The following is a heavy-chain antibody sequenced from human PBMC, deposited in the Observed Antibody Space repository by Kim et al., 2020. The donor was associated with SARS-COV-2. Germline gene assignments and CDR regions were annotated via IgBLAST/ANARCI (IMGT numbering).Heavy chain of an antibody. D-gene: IGHD2-15*01. CDR3: SSLSGGKFDP. Sequence: SETLSLTCSVSGVSVSSGSYYWSWIRQTPGKGLEWIGYIYYNGNTNYNPSLKSRVRISLDTSKNQFSLTLSSVTAADTAVYYCSSLSGGKFDPWGPGTL. CDR1: GVSVSSGSYY. J-gene: IGHJ5*02. CDR2: IYYNGNT. V-gene: IGHV4-61*01.